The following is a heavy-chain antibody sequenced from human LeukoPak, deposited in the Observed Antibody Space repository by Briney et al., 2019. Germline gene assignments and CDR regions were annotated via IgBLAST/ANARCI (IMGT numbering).Heavy chain of an antibody. Sequence: GGSLTLSCAASGFTFSNAWMSWVRQAPGKGLEWVGRIKSKTDGGTTDYAAPVKGRFTISRDDSKNTLYLQMNSLKTEDTAVYYCTTEEMATMPFDYWGQGTLVTVSS. V-gene: IGHV3-15*01. CDR1: GFTFSNAW. J-gene: IGHJ4*02. CDR2: IKSKTDGGTT. CDR3: TTEEMATMPFDY. D-gene: IGHD5-24*01.